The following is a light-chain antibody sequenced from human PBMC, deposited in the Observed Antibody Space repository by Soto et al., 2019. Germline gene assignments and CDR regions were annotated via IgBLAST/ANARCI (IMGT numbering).Light chain of an antibody. J-gene: IGKJ5*01. CDR1: RDVGSD. CDR2: AAS. CDR3: QQYNNWFSIT. V-gene: IGKV1-17*01. Sequence: QMTQSPSSLSASVGEKIIITCRASRDVGSDVSWYQQKPGQAPKLLIYAASNLYTGVPSRFSGSRSGTEFTLTISSLQPEDFAVYYCQQYNNWFSITFGQGTRLEIK.